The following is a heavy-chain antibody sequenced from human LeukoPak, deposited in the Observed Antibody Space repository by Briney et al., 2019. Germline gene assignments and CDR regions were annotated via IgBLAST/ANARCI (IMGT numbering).Heavy chain of an antibody. Sequence: SCEASGYTFTGYYMHWVRQAPGKGLEWVAIISHDGTNEYHADSVKGRFTISRDNSKNTLYLQMNSLISEDTAVYLCARDFGGLRWNYYFDYWGQGTLVTVSS. J-gene: IGHJ4*02. CDR1: GYTFTGYY. CDR2: ISHDGTNE. V-gene: IGHV3-30*04. CDR3: ARDFGGLRWNYYFDY. D-gene: IGHD4-23*01.